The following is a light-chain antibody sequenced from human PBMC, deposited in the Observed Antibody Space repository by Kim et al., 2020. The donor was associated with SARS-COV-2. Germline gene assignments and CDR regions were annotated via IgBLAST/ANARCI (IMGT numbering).Light chain of an antibody. Sequence: PGERATLSCGASQSVSSYLAWYQQKPGQAPRLLIYDASNRATGIPARFSGSGSGTDFTLTISSLEPEDFAVYYCQQRSNWPPRITFGQGTRLEIK. CDR2: DAS. CDR3: QQRSNWPPRIT. J-gene: IGKJ5*01. V-gene: IGKV3-11*01. CDR1: QSVSSY.